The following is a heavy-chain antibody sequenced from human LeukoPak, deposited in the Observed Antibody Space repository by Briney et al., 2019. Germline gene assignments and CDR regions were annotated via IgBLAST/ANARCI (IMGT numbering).Heavy chain of an antibody. CDR2: ISGSGGST. Sequence: GGSLRLSCAASGFTFTNYAMSWVRQAPGKGLEWVSSISGSGGSTYYADSVKGRFTISRDNSKNTLYLQMNSLRAEDMAVYYCAKDRPSHSTHYWGQGTLVTVSS. V-gene: IGHV3-23*01. J-gene: IGHJ4*02. D-gene: IGHD2-2*01. CDR3: AKDRPSHSTHY. CDR1: GFTFTNYA.